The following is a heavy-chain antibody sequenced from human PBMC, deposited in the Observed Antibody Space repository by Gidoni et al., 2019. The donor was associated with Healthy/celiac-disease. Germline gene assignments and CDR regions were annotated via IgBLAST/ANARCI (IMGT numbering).Heavy chain of an antibody. Sequence: QVQLVESGGGVVQPGRSLRLSCAASGFTFSSYGMHWVRQAPGKGLAWVAVIWYDGSNKYYADSVKGRFTISRDNSKNTLYLQMNSLRAEDTAVYYCARDDGYSHYFDYWGQGTLVTVSS. D-gene: IGHD2-15*01. J-gene: IGHJ4*02. CDR1: GFTFSSYG. CDR3: ARDDGYSHYFDY. CDR2: IWYDGSNK. V-gene: IGHV3-33*01.